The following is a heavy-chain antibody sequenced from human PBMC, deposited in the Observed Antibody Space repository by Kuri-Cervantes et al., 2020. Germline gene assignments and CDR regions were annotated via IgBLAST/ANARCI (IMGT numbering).Heavy chain of an antibody. CDR1: GFTFSSYG. CDR3: AKGGWRAVDVVAPDDY. D-gene: IGHD5-12*01. V-gene: IGHV3-30*05. CDR2: ISYDGSNK. Sequence: GESLKISCAASGFTFSSYGIHWVRQAPGKGLEWVAVISYDGSNKYYADSVKGRFTISRDNSKNTLYLQMNSLRPEDTGVYYCAKGGWRAVDVVAPDDYWGQGTLVTVSS. J-gene: IGHJ4*02.